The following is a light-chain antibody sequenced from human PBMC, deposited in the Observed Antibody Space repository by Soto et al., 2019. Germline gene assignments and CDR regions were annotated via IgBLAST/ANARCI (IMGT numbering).Light chain of an antibody. CDR3: QTWSTDIRV. J-gene: IGLJ3*02. V-gene: IGLV4-69*01. CDR2: LNSDGRH. Sequence: QSVLTQPPSASASLGASVKLTCTLSSGHNSYAIAWHQQQPEKGPRYLMKLNSDGRHSKGDGIPDRFSGSSSGAERYLTISSLQSEDEADYYCQTWSTDIRVFGGGTKLTVL. CDR1: SGHNSYA.